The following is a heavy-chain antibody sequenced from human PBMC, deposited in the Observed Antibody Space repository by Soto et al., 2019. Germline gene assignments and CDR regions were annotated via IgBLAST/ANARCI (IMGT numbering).Heavy chain of an antibody. V-gene: IGHV1-18*04. CDR2: ISAYNGNT. Sequence: ASVKVSCKASGYTFTSYGISWVRQAPGQGLEWMGWISAYNGNTNYAQKLQGRVTMTTDTSTSTAYVELRSLRSDDTAVYYCARNDYGGYRFLDYWGQGTVVTVSS. CDR1: GYTFTSYG. CDR3: ARNDYGGYRFLDY. J-gene: IGHJ4*02. D-gene: IGHD4-17*01.